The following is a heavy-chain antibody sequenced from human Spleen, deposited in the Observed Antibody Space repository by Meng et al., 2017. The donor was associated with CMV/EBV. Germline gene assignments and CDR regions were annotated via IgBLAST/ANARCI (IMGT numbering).Heavy chain of an antibody. V-gene: IGHV4-61*03. CDR2: TIYGGST. D-gene: IGHD6-13*01. CDR1: GASVSSGSSH. J-gene: IGHJ4*02. Sequence: CTVSGASVSSGSSHWNWVRQPPGKGLEWIGQTIYGGSTNYNPSLRSRLTISVDTSKNHFSLNLNSVTAADTAVYYCVGLIAGDGGRGHWGQGTLVTVSS. CDR3: VGLIAGDGGRGH.